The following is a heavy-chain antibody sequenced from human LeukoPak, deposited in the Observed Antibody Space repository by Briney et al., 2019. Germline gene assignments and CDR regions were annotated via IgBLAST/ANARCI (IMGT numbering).Heavy chain of an antibody. J-gene: IGHJ3*02. V-gene: IGHV3-74*01. D-gene: IGHD5-24*01. CDR2: ISTDGSST. CDR1: GFTFSSYW. Sequence: GGSLRLSCAASGFTFSSYWMHWVRQTPGRGLVWVSRISTDGSSTSYADSVKGRFTISRDNAKNTLYLQMNSLRAEDTAVYYCARDRGMTHDAFDIWGQGTMVTVSS. CDR3: ARDRGMTHDAFDI.